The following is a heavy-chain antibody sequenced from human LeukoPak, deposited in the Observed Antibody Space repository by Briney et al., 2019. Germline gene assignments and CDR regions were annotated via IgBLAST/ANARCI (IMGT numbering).Heavy chain of an antibody. D-gene: IGHD6-13*01. J-gene: IGHJ4*02. CDR1: GGSFSGHY. CDR3: ARGRYVTTRGGAAAGFLDY. Sequence: SETLSLTCAVSGGSFSGHYWNWIRQRPGKGLERIGEINHGGSTNYNPSLKSRVTISVDTSQKQFSLRLSSVTAADTAVYYCARGRYVTTRGGAAAGFLDYWGQGTLVTVST. CDR2: INHGGST. V-gene: IGHV4-34*01.